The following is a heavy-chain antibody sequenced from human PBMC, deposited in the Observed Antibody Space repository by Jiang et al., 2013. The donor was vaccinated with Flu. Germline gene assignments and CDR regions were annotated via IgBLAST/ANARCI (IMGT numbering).Heavy chain of an antibody. CDR2: IYYSGST. CDR3: ARRVGYCSGGSCFIDAFDI. CDR1: GASIRSYY. V-gene: IGHV4-59*08. J-gene: IGHJ3*02. Sequence: GPGLVKPSETLSLTCTVSGASIRSYYWSWIRQPPGKGLEWIGYIYYSGSTNYNPSLKSRVTISVDTSKNQFSLKLSSVTAADTAVYYCARRVGYCSGGSCFIDAFDIWGQGTMVTVSS. D-gene: IGHD2-15*01.